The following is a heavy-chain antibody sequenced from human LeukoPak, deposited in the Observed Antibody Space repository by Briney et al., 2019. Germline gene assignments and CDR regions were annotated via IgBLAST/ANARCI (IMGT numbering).Heavy chain of an antibody. Sequence: PGGSLRLSCAASGFTFSSYGMHWVRQAPGKGLEWVAFIRYDGSNKYYGDSVKGRFTISRDNSKNALYLQMNSLRAEDTAAYYCATDRGYYTSGSYYLDYWGQGTLVTVSS. D-gene: IGHD3-10*01. CDR1: GFTFSSYG. CDR3: ATDRGYYTSGSYYLDY. CDR2: IRYDGSNK. J-gene: IGHJ4*02. V-gene: IGHV3-30*02.